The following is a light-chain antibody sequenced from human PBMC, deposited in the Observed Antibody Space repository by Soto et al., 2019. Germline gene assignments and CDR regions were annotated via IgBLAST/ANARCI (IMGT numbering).Light chain of an antibody. CDR3: SSYTSSSTYVV. Sequence: QSALTQPASVSGSPGQSMTISCTGTSSDVGGYNYVSWYQQHPGKAPKLMIYDVSYRPSGVSNRFSVSKSGNTASLTISGLQAEDEAEYYYSSYTSSSTYVVFGGGTKLTVL. CDR2: DVS. J-gene: IGLJ2*01. CDR1: SSDVGGYNY. V-gene: IGLV2-14*01.